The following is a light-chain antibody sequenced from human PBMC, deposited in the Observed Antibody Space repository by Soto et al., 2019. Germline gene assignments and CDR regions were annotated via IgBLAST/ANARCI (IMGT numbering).Light chain of an antibody. CDR2: EVT. J-gene: IGLJ1*01. V-gene: IGLV2-14*02. CDR3: SSFTSRFTFNYI. Sequence: QSVLTQPASVSGSPGQSITISCTGTSSDVGSYNLVSWYQQHPGKAPKIVIYEVTNRPSGVSNRFSGSKSGNTASLTISGLQAEDDADYYCSSFTSRFTFNYIFGTGTKVTVL. CDR1: SSDVGSYNL.